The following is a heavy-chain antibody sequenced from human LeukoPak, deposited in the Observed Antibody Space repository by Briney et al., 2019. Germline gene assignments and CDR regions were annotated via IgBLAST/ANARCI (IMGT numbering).Heavy chain of an antibody. J-gene: IGHJ4*02. CDR2: IYSSGST. CDR1: GGSISSYY. Sequence: SETLSLTCTVSGGSISSYYWSWIRQPAGKGLEWIGRIYSSGSTNHNPSLKSRVTMSVDMSKNQLSLTLSSVTAADTAVYYCARDGFGELYGSFESWGQGTLVTVSS. D-gene: IGHD3-10*01. V-gene: IGHV4-4*07. CDR3: ARDGFGELYGSFES.